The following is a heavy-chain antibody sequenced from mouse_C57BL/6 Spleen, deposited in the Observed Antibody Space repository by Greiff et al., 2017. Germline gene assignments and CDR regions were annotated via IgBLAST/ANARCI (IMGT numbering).Heavy chain of an antibody. V-gene: IGHV1-19*01. CDR1: GYTFTDYY. D-gene: IGHD1-2*01. Sequence: VQLQQSGPVLVKPGASVKMSCKASGYTFTDYYMNWVKQSHGKSLEWIGVINPYNGGTSYNQKFKGKATLTVDKSSSTAYMELNSLTSEDSAVYYCASGSGTWFAYWGQGTLVTVSA. J-gene: IGHJ3*01. CDR3: ASGSGTWFAY. CDR2: INPYNGGT.